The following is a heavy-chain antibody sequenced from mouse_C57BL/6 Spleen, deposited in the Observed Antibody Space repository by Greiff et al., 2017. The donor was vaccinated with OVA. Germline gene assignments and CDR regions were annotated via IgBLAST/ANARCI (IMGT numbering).Heavy chain of an antibody. D-gene: IGHD2-3*01. CDR1: GYTFTSYW. J-gene: IGHJ1*03. CDR2: IYPGSGST. Sequence: VQLQQPGAELVKPGASVKMSCKASGYTFTSYWITWVKQRPGPGLEWIGDIYPGSGSTNYNEKFKSKATLTVDTSSSTAYMQLSSLTSEDSAVYYCAREGGWLPLGYFDVWGTGTTVTVSS. V-gene: IGHV1-55*01. CDR3: AREGGWLPLGYFDV.